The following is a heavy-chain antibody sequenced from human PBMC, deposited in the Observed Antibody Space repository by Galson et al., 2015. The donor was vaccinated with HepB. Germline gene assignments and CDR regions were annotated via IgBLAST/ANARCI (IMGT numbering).Heavy chain of an antibody. CDR2: IYYSGST. J-gene: IGHJ4*02. CDR1: GGSISSYY. Sequence: ETLSLTCTVSGGSISSYYWSWIRQPPGKGLEWIGYIYYSGSTNYNPSLKSRVTISVDTSKNQFSLKLSSVTAADTAVYYCALQGAGSLDYWGQGTLVTVSS. V-gene: IGHV4-59*01. D-gene: IGHD3-10*01. CDR3: ALQGAGSLDY.